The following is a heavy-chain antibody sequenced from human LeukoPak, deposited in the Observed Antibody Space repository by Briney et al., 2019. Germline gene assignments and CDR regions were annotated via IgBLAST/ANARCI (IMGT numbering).Heavy chain of an antibody. CDR2: IYYSGST. CDR3: ARVQRYCSSTSSPGFDY. Sequence: PSQTLSLTCTVSGGSICSGGYYWSWIRQHPGKGLEWIRYIYYSGSTYYSPSLKSRVTISVYTSKNQFSLKLSSVTAAGTAVYYCARVQRYCSSTSSPGFDYWGQGTLVTVSS. D-gene: IGHD2-2*01. J-gene: IGHJ4*02. V-gene: IGHV4-31*03. CDR1: GGSICSGGYY.